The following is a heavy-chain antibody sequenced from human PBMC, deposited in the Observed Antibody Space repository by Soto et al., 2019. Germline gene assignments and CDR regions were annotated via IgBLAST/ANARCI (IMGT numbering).Heavy chain of an antibody. J-gene: IGHJ4*02. CDR3: ARESGYSYSYSSD. V-gene: IGHV3-23*01. CDR1: GFTFSTYA. CDR2: ISSSGDGT. Sequence: PGGSLRLSCAASGFTFSTYAMTWVRQAPGKGLEWVSIISSSGDGTYYVDSVKGRFTISRDNSRNTLNLQMNNLRAEDTAVYYCARESGYSYSYSSDWGQGTLVTVSS. D-gene: IGHD5-18*01.